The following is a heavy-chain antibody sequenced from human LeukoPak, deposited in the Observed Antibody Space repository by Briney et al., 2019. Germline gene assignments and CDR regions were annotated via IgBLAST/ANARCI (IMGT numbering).Heavy chain of an antibody. J-gene: IGHJ4*02. CDR1: GFTFNGSA. V-gene: IGHV3-73*01. CDR3: RAAADLNDY. Sequence: GGSLRLSCAASGFTFNGSAMHWVRQASGKGLEWLGRIRSKADSYTTAYAASVKGRFIVSRDDSKNTAYLQMNSLKTEDTAVYYCRAAADLNDYWGQRNLVTVSS. D-gene: IGHD6-13*01. CDR2: IRSKADSYTT.